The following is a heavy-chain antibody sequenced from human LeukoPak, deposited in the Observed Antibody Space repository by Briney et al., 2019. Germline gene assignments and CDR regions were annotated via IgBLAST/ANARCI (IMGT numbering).Heavy chain of an antibody. J-gene: IGHJ4*02. CDR3: SRGLDSRKLGY. V-gene: IGHV4-31*03. CDR1: GGSISSGGYY. CDR2: IHPSGRL. D-gene: IGHD3-22*01. Sequence: PSETLSLTCTVSGGSISSGGYYWSWIRQHPGKGLEWIGSIHPSGRLYNNPSLESRVTISIDTSKNQFSLNLNSVTAADTAVYFCSRGLDSRKLGYWGQGTLVTVSS.